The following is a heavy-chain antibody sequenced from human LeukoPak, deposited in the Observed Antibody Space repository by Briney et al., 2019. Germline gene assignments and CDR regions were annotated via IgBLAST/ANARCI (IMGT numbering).Heavy chain of an antibody. J-gene: IGHJ4*02. CDR1: RGSISSYY. CDR3: ARYSGYDSFDY. CDR2: IYTSGST. D-gene: IGHD5-12*01. V-gene: IGHV4-4*07. Sequence: PSETLSLTCTVSRGSISSYYWTWMRQPAGKGLEWIGRIYTSGSTDYNPSLKSRVTMSVDTSKNQFSLKLTSVTAADTAVYYCARYSGYDSFDYWGQGTLVTVSS.